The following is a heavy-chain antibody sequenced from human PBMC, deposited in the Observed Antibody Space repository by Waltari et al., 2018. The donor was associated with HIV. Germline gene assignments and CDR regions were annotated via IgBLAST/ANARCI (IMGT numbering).Heavy chain of an antibody. CDR3: ARQTGPADV. J-gene: IGHJ6*02. V-gene: IGHV4-39*01. CDR1: GSSISRSTYY. D-gene: IGHD7-27*01. CDR2: IYYSGST. Sequence: QLQLQESGPGLVKPSETLSLTCTVPGSSISRSTYYWGWIRQPPGKGLEWIGSIYYSGSTYYNPSLKSRVTISVDTSKNQFSLKLSSVTAADTAVYYCARQTGPADVWGQGTTVTVSS.